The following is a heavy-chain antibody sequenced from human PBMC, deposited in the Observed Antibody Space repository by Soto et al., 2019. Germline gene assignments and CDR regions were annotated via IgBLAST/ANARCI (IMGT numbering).Heavy chain of an antibody. CDR1: VGSFSSSIYY. D-gene: IGHD3-10*01. CDR3: AAGDYSGSGTYYNGWFDS. Sequence: SETLSLTCTVSVGSFSSSIYYWGWIRQPPRKGLEWIGSIYYSGSTYYNPSLKSRVTISLDTPKNQFSLRLNSVTAADAALYYCAAGDYSGSGTYYNGWFDSWGQGTLVTVSS. CDR2: IYYSGST. J-gene: IGHJ5*01. V-gene: IGHV4-39*01.